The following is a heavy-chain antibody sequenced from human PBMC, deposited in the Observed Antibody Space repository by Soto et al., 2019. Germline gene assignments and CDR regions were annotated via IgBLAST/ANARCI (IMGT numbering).Heavy chain of an antibody. V-gene: IGHV4-4*07. CDR1: GGSISSYY. J-gene: IGHJ4*02. CDR3: ARAGRWLQPYYFDY. CDR2: IYTSGST. D-gene: IGHD5-12*01. Sequence: NPSETLSLTCTVSGGSISSYYWSWIRQPAGKGLEWIGRIYTSGSTNYNPSLKSRVTMSVDTSKNQFSLKLSSVTAADTAVYYFARAGRWLQPYYFDYWGQGTLVTVSS.